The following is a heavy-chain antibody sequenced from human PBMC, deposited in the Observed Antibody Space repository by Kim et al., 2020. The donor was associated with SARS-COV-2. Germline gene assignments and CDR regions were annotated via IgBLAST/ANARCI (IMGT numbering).Heavy chain of an antibody. D-gene: IGHD2-2*01. J-gene: IGHJ6*02. Sequence: GGSLRLSCAASGFTFSSYSMNWVRQAPGKGLEWVSSISSSSSYIYYADSVKGRFTISRDNAKNSLYLQMNSLRAEDTAVYYCARGYCSSTSCYVYDYYYYGMDVWGQGTTVTVSS. CDR1: GFTFSSYS. CDR3: ARGYCSSTSCYVYDYYYYGMDV. V-gene: IGHV3-21*01. CDR2: ISSSSSYI.